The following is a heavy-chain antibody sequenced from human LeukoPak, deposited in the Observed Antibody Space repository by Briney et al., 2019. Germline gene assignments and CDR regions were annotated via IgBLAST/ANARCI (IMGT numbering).Heavy chain of an antibody. D-gene: IGHD6-13*01. CDR2: INHSGST. Sequence: SETLSLTCAVYGGSFSGYYWSWIRQPPGKGLEWIGEINHSGSTNYNPSLKSRVTISVDTSKNQFSLKLSSVTAADTAVYYCAKALKQLAPVDYWGQGTLVTVSS. V-gene: IGHV4-34*01. CDR3: AKALKQLAPVDY. J-gene: IGHJ4*02. CDR1: GGSFSGYY.